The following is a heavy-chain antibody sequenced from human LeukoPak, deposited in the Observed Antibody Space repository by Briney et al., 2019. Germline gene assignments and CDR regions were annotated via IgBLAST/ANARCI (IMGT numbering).Heavy chain of an antibody. CDR3: AKGGGYYDSPGFQY. CDR1: GFTFSTYS. V-gene: IGHV3-21*06. Sequence: GGSLRLSCAASGFTFSTYSMNWVRQAPGRGLEWVSSISSRSNIIYYADSVKGRFTISRDNAKNSLYLLMNSLRAEDTAVYYCAKGGGYYDSPGFQYWGQGILVTVSS. D-gene: IGHD3-3*01. CDR2: ISSRSNII. J-gene: IGHJ4*02.